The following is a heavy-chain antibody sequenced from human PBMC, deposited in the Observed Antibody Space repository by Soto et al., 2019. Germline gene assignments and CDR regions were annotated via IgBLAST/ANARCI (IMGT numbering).Heavy chain of an antibody. V-gene: IGHV1-69*13. J-gene: IGHJ5*02. Sequence: SVKVSCKASGGTFSSYAISWVRQAPGQGLEWMGGIIPIFGTANYAQKFQGRVTITADESTSTAYMELSSLRSEDTAVYYCARVSRRSKQRGWSGWFDPWGQGTLVTVSS. CDR1: GGTFSSYA. CDR3: ARVSRRSKQRGWSGWFDP. CDR2: IIPIFGTA. D-gene: IGHD6-25*01.